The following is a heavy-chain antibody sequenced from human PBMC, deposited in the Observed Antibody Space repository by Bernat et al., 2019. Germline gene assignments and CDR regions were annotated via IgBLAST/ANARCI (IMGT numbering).Heavy chain of an antibody. CDR1: GFTFSNYG. V-gene: IGHV3-33*01. CDR2: IWCDGSNK. D-gene: IGHD6-13*01. CDR3: VRDGIQQQEYFQH. J-gene: IGHJ1*01. Sequence: QVQLVESGGGVVQPGRSLRLSCAASGFTFSNYGMHWVRQAPGKGLEWVAVIWCDGSNKNYAESVKGRFTISRDNSKNTLYLQMNSLRGEDTAVYYCVRDGIQQQEYFQHWGQGTLVTVSS.